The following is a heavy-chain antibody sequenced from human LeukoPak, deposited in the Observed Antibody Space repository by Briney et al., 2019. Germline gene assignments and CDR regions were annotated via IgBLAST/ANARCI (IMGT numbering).Heavy chain of an antibody. D-gene: IGHD1-26*01. CDR3: AGTARSSGSYELRFDP. J-gene: IGHJ5*02. V-gene: IGHV4-59*08. CDR2: IYYSGST. CDR1: GGSISSYY. Sequence: KPSETLSLTCTVSGGSISSYYWSWIRRPPGKGLEWIGYIYYSGSTNYNPSLKSRVTISVDTSKNQFSLKLSSVTAADTAVYYCAGTARSSGSYELRFDPWGQGTLVTVSS.